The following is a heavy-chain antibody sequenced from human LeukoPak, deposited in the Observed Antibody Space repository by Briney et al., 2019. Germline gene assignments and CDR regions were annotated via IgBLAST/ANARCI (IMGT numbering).Heavy chain of an antibody. Sequence: SGPTLVNPTQTLTLTCTFSGFSLSTSGVGVGWIRQPPGKALEWLALIYWDDDKRYSPSLKSRLTITKDTSKNQVVLTMTNMDPVDTATYYCAHYIVVVVAATGTPHGEYFQHWGQGTLVTVSS. CDR1: GFSLSTSGVG. CDR3: AHYIVVVVAATGTPHGEYFQH. CDR2: IYWDDDK. V-gene: IGHV2-5*02. D-gene: IGHD2-15*01. J-gene: IGHJ1*01.